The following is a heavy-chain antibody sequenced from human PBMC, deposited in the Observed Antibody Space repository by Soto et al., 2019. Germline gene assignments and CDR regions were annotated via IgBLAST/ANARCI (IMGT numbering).Heavy chain of an antibody. D-gene: IGHD6-19*01. CDR3: AKDFVYQQWLGFLFDI. CDR2: ISGSGGST. V-gene: IGHV3-23*01. CDR1: GFTFSNHA. Sequence: EVQLLESGGGLVQTGGSLRLSCAASGFTFSNHAMSWVRQAPGMGLEWVSGISGSGGSTYYADSVKGRFTISRDNSKNTLYLQMNSLRAEDTAVYYCAKDFVYQQWLGFLFDIWGQGTMVTVSS. J-gene: IGHJ3*02.